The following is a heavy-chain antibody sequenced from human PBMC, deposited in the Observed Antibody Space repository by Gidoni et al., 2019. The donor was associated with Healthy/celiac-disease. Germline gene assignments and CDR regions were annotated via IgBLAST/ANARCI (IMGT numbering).Heavy chain of an antibody. CDR1: GGSISSSSYY. CDR2: IYYSGST. Sequence: QLQLQESGPGLVKPSETLSLTCTVSGGSISSSSYYWGWIRQPPGKGLEWIGSIYYSGSTYYNPSLKSRVTISVDTSKNQFSLKLSSVTAADTAVYYCARRSGPIYNWNYNWFDPWGQGTLVTVSS. CDR3: ARRSGPIYNWNYNWFDP. J-gene: IGHJ5*02. D-gene: IGHD1-7*01. V-gene: IGHV4-39*01.